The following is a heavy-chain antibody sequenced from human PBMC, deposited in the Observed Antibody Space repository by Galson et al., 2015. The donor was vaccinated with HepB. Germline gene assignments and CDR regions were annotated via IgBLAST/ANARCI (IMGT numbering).Heavy chain of an antibody. CDR2: IIPIFGTA. D-gene: IGHD2-2*01. Sequence: SVKVSCKASGGTFSSYAISWVRQAPGQGLEWMGGIIPIFGTANYAQKFQGRVTITADESTSTAYMGLSSLRSEDTAVYYCARGDIVVVPAATDYYYYYMDVWGKGTTVTVSS. CDR1: GGTFSSYA. J-gene: IGHJ6*03. V-gene: IGHV1-69*13. CDR3: ARGDIVVVPAATDYYYYYMDV.